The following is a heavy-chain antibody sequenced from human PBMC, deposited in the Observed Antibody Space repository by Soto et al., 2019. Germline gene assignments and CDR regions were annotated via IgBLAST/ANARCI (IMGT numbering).Heavy chain of an antibody. CDR1: GFMFSNHA. J-gene: IGHJ5*02. CDR2: ISESGNT. D-gene: IGHD2-21*02. V-gene: IGHV3-23*01. Sequence: GGSLRLSCATSGFMFSNHAMTWVRQTPGKGLEWVSLISESGNTYYTDSVKGRFTISRDNSKNTLYLEMNSLRVEDTAVYYCARRLCGGDCPNWFAPWGQGTLVTVSS. CDR3: ARRLCGGDCPNWFAP.